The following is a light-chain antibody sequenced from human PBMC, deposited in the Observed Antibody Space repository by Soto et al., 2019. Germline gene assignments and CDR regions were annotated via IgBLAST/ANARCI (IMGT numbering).Light chain of an antibody. CDR1: SSNIGAGYD. V-gene: IGLV1-40*01. CDR3: QSYDSSLNYV. CDR2: GNS. Sequence: QSVLTQPPSVSGAPGQRVTISCTGSSSNIGAGYDVHWYQQLPGTAPKLLTYGNSNRPSGVPDRFSGSKSGTSASLAITGLQAEDEADYYCQSYDSSLNYVFGTGTKVTVL. J-gene: IGLJ1*01.